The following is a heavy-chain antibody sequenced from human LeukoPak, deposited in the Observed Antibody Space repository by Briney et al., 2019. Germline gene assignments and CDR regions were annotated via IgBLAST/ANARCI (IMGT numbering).Heavy chain of an antibody. Sequence: GGPLRLFCAAPGLLLKIYWVHWVPQAPGKGLVWVSLITSDGSSTGYTDSVKGRFTISRDNAKNTLYLQMNSLTAEDTAVYYCARDRGYVPDYWGQGTLVTVSS. CDR2: ITSDGSST. D-gene: IGHD3-22*01. J-gene: IGHJ4*02. V-gene: IGHV3-74*01. CDR3: ARDRGYVPDY. CDR1: GLLLKIYW.